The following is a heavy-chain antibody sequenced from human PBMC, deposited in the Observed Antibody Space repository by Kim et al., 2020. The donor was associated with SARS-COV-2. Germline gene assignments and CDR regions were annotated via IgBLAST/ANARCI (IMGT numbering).Heavy chain of an antibody. D-gene: IGHD6-13*01. J-gene: IGHJ4*02. V-gene: IGHV3-30*18. Sequence: GGSLRLSCAASGFTFSSYGMHWVRQAPGKGLEWVAVISYDGSNKYYADSVKGRFTISRDNSKNTLYLQMNSLRAEDTAVYYCAKEGRGYSSSWYYFDYWGQGTLVTVSS. CDR1: GFTFSSYG. CDR3: AKEGRGYSSSWYYFDY. CDR2: ISYDGSNK.